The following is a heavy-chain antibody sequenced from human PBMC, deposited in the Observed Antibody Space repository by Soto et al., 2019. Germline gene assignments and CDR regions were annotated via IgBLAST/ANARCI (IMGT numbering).Heavy chain of an antibody. CDR3: ARGVRKGGWLRFRHLFDY. CDR2: INHSGST. V-gene: IGHV4-34*01. J-gene: IGHJ4*02. D-gene: IGHD6-19*01. CDR1: GGSFSGYY. Sequence: ETLSLTCAVYGGSFSGYYWSWIRQPPGKGLEWIGEINHSGSTNYNPSLKSRVTISVDTSKNQFSLKLSSVTAADTAVYYCARGVRKGGWLRFRHLFDYWGQGTLVTVSS.